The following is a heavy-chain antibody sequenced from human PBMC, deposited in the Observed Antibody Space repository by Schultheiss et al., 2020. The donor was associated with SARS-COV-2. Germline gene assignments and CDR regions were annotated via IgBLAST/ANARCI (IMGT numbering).Heavy chain of an antibody. CDR1: GFSFSSYT. CDR2: ISSSSYYI. CDR3: ARVAYGDYIVDH. Sequence: GGSLRLSCAGSGFSFSSYTMNWVRQAPGKGLEWVSSISSSSYYIYYADSVKGRFTISRDNAKDSLYLQMNSLRDEDTAVYYCARVAYGDYIVDHWGQGTLVTVSS. J-gene: IGHJ5*02. D-gene: IGHD4-17*01. V-gene: IGHV3-21*01.